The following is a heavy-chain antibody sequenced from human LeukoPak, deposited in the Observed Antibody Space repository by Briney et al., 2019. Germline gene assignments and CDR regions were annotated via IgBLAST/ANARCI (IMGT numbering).Heavy chain of an antibody. J-gene: IGHJ4*02. CDR3: AKDPGVHYYGSGSYRRGSYFEY. CDR2: ISPSGGIT. D-gene: IGHD3-10*01. V-gene: IGHV3-23*01. CDR1: GFTFSSHG. Sequence: GGSLRLSCAASGFTFSSHGMNWVRQAPGKGLEWVSGISPSGGITYYTDSVKGRFTISRDNSKNTQSLQMNSLRAEDTAVYYCAKDPGVHYYGSGSYRRGSYFEYWGQGTLVTVSS.